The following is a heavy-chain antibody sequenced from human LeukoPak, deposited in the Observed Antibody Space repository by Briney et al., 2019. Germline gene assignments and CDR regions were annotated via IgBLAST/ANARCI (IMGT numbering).Heavy chain of an antibody. Sequence: KSSETLSLTCAVSGGSISSGGYSWSWIRQPPGKGLEWIGYIYHSGSTYYNPSLKSRVTISVDRSKNQFSLKLSSVTAADTAVYYCARWKWGDDSRSVDAFDIWGQGTIVTVSS. V-gene: IGHV4-30-2*01. D-gene: IGHD3-22*01. CDR3: ARWKWGDDSRSVDAFDI. CDR2: IYHSGST. J-gene: IGHJ3*02. CDR1: GGSISSGGYS.